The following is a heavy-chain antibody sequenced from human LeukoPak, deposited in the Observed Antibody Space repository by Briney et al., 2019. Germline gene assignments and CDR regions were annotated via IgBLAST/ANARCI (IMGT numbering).Heavy chain of an antibody. D-gene: IGHD6-19*01. CDR2: FFLKGST. CDR3: AREGGQWLERKMDV. V-gene: IGHV4-38-2*02. Sequence: PSETLSLTCTVSGYSITSAYYWGWIRQPPGKGLEWIGSFFLKGSTYYNPSLKSRVTISVDTSKNQFSLKLTSITAADTAVYYCAREGGQWLERKMDVWGKGTTVTVSS. J-gene: IGHJ6*04. CDR1: GYSITSAYY.